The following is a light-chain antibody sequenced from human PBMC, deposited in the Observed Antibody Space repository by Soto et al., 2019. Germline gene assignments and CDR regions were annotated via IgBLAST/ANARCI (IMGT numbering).Light chain of an antibody. CDR1: QNLSRN. CDR3: QHYDNWPHT. CDR2: GAS. J-gene: IGKJ2*01. V-gene: IGKV3-15*01. Sequence: EVVMTQSPATLSVSPGERATLSCRASQNLSRNLAWYQQQPGQAPRLLIYGASTRATGIPARFSGSGSGTDFTLTSSSLQSEDLAVYYCQHYDNWPHTFGQGTKLEIK.